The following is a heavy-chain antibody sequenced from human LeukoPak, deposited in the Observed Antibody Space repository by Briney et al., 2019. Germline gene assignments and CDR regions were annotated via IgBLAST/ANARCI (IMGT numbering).Heavy chain of an antibody. D-gene: IGHD6-19*01. CDR1: GYTFTGYY. CDR2: INPNSGGT. CDR3: AGAYSSGWWDYYYYGMDV. J-gene: IGHJ6*02. V-gene: IGHV1-2*02. Sequence: ASVKVSCKASGYTFTGYYMHWVRQAPGQGLEWMGWINPNSGGTNYAQKFQGRVTMTRDTSISTAYMELSRLRSDDTAVYYCAGAYSSGWWDYYYYGMDVWGQGTTVTVSS.